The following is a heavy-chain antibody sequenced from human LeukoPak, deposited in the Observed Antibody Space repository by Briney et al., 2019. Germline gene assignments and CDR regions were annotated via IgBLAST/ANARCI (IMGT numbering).Heavy chain of an antibody. CDR2: IIPILGIA. CDR3: ARGDSLDGMDV. J-gene: IGHJ6*02. D-gene: IGHD2-21*01. Sequence: GSSVKVSCKASGGTFSSYTISWVRQAPGQGLEWMGRIIPILGIANYAQKFQGRVTITADKSTSTAYMELSSLRSEDTAVYYCARGDSLDGMDVWGQGTTVTVSS. CDR1: GGTFSSYT. V-gene: IGHV1-69*02.